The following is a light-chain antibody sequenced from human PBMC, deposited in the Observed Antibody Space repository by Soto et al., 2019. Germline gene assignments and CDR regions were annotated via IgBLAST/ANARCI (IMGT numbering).Light chain of an antibody. CDR3: SSFEASNNLL. V-gene: IGLV2-8*01. Sequence: QSALTQPPSASGSPGQSVTISCTGTSSDVGGYNYVSWYQQHPGKAPKLMIYEVSKRPSGVPDRFSRSKSGNTASLTVSGLQVEDEDDYYCSSFEASNNLLFGGGTKLTVL. CDR2: EVS. CDR1: SSDVGGYNY. J-gene: IGLJ2*01.